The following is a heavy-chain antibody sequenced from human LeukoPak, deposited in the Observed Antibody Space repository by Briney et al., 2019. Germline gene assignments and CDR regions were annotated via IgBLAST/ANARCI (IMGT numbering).Heavy chain of an antibody. D-gene: IGHD6-19*01. CDR3: ARYGYSSGWYFDY. CDR2: IYPGDSDT. V-gene: IGHV5-51*01. J-gene: IGHJ4*02. Sequence: GESLKISCNGSGYSFTSYWIGWVRQMPGKGLEWMGIIYPGDSDTRYSPSFQGQVTISADKSISTAYLQWSSLKASDTAMYYCARYGYSSGWYFDYWGQGTLVTVSS. CDR1: GYSFTSYW.